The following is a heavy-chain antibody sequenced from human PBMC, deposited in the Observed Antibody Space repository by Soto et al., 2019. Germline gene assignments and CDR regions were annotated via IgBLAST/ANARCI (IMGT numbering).Heavy chain of an antibody. CDR1: GFTLSGYA. CDR3: ARRARPDFYYMHV. V-gene: IGHV3-64*01. D-gene: IGHD6-6*01. CDR2: ISSNGVGT. J-gene: IGHJ6*03. Sequence: EVQLAESGGGLAQPGGSLRLSCAASGFTLSGYAMDWVRQAPGKGLEYVSGISSNGVGTYYANSVQGRFTISRDNSKNTVYLQMVSLSPEDMAVYYCARRARPDFYYMHVWGKGTTVTVSS.